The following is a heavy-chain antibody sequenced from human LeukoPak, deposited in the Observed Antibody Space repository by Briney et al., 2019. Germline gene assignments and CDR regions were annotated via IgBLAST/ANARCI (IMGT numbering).Heavy chain of an antibody. J-gene: IGHJ5*02. Sequence: ASVKVSCKASVYTFTSYGISWVRQAPGQRLEWMGWISAYNGNTNYAQKLQGRVTMTTDTSTSPAHMELRILRSDDTAVHNCETDIVVVTAASPTTSWGQGNLVTVSS. D-gene: IGHD2-2*01. V-gene: IGHV1-18*01. CDR1: VYTFTSYG. CDR3: ETDIVVVTAASPTTS. CDR2: ISAYNGNT.